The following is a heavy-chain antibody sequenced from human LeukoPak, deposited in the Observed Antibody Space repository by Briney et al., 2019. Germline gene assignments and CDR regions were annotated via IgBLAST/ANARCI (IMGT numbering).Heavy chain of an antibody. J-gene: IGHJ4*02. CDR2: IIPIFGTA. V-gene: IGHV1-69*13. CDR3: ARSWTLFTNFDY. Sequence: SVKVSCKASGGTFSSYAISWVRQAPGQGLEWMGGIIPIFGTANYAQKFQGRVTITADESTSTAYMELSSLRSEDTAVYYCARSWTLFTNFDYWGQGTLVTVSS. CDR1: GGTFSSYA. D-gene: IGHD3-10*01.